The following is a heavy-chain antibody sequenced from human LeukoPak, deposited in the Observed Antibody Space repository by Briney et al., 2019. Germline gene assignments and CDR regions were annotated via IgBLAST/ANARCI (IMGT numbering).Heavy chain of an antibody. CDR3: AKDGAWLRFDD. CDR2: ISGSGGST. CDR1: GFTFSSDA. J-gene: IGHJ4*02. V-gene: IGHV3-23*01. D-gene: IGHD5-12*01. Sequence: GGSLRLSCAASGFTFSSDAMSWVRQAPGKGLQWVSAISGSGGSTYYADSVKGRFTISRDNSKHTLYLQMNSLRAEDTAVYYCAKDGAWLRFDDWGQGILVTVSS.